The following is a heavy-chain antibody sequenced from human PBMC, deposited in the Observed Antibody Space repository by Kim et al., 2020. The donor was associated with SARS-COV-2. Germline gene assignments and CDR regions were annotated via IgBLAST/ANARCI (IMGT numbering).Heavy chain of an antibody. V-gene: IGHV3-7*01. J-gene: IGHJ4*02. CDR2: IKADGSEK. Sequence: WVGQAPGKGLEWVANIKADGSEKNCVDSVRGRFTISRDNAEKLLYLQMDSLRAEDTAVYYCASLKYDYWGRGALVTVSS. CDR3: ASLKYDY.